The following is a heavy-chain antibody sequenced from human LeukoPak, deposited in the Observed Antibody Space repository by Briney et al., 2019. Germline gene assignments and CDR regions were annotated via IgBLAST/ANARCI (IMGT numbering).Heavy chain of an antibody. V-gene: IGHV1-46*01. D-gene: IGHD2-15*01. CDR2: INPSGGST. J-gene: IGHJ4*02. CDR3: AREWGDCSGGSCYFDY. CDR1: GYTFTSYY. Sequence: GASVKVSCKASGYTFTSYYIHWVRQAPGQGLEWMGIINPSGGSTSYAQKFQGRVTMTRDTSTSTVYMELSSLRSEDTAVYYCAREWGDCSGGSCYFDYWGQGTLVTVSS.